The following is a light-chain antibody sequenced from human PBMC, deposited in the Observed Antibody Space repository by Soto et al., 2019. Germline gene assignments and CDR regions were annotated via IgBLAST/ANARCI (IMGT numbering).Light chain of an antibody. V-gene: IGKV1-5*03. J-gene: IGKJ1*01. CDR3: QQYTNYTWT. CDR2: EAS. Sequence: DIQMTQSPSTLSASLGDRVTITCRASQSIKSWLAWYQQKPGKAPKLLIYEASSLESGVPSRFGGSGSGTEFTLTISSLQNDDVATYYCQQYTNYTWTFGQGTKVDIK. CDR1: QSIKSW.